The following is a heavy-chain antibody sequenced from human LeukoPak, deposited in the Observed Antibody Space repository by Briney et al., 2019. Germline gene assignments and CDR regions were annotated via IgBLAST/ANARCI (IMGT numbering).Heavy chain of an antibody. CDR2: ISGSGGST. D-gene: IGHD3-10*01. CDR3: AKRNTMVRGGPCFDY. Sequence: PGGSLRLSCAASGFTFSSYAMSWVRQAPGKGLEWVSAISGSGGSTYYADSVKGRFTISRDNSKNTLYLQMTDLRPEDTAIYYCAKRNTMVRGGPCFDYWGQGILVAVSS. CDR1: GFTFSSYA. V-gene: IGHV3-23*01. J-gene: IGHJ4*02.